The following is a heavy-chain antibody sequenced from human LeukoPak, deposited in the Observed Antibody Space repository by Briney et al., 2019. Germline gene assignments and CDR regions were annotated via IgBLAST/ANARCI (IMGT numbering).Heavy chain of an antibody. D-gene: IGHD6-19*01. J-gene: IGHJ3*02. CDR3: ARSIIAVAGAFDI. V-gene: IGHV4-4*09. CDR1: GGSISSYY. Sequence: SETLSLTCTVSGGSISSYYWSWIRQPPGKGLEWIGYIYTSGSTNYNPSLKGRVTISVDTSKNQFSLKLSSVTAADTAVYYCARSIIAVAGAFDIWGQGTMVTVSS. CDR2: IYTSGST.